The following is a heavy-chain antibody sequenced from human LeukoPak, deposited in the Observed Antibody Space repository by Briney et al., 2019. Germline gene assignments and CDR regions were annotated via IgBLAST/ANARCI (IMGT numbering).Heavy chain of an antibody. CDR1: GYTFTGYY. CDR3: ARGAVGAAADFDY. V-gene: IGHV1-2*02. D-gene: IGHD6-13*01. Sequence: ASVKVSCKASGYTFTGYYMHWVRQAPGQGLEWMGWINPNSGGTNYAQKFQGRVTMTRDTSISTAYMELSRLRSDDTAVYYCARGAVGAAADFDYWGQGTLVTVSS. CDR2: INPNSGGT. J-gene: IGHJ4*02.